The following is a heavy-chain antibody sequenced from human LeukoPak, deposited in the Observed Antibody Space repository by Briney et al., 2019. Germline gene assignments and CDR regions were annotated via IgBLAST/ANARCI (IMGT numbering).Heavy chain of an antibody. CDR3: ARHPASGRWSLFDY. Sequence: GESLKISCKGSGYTFTSNWIGWVRQMPGKGLEWMGITYPGNSDTKYSPSLQGQVTISVDKSISTAYLQWSSLKASDTAMYYCARHPASGRWSLFDYWGQGTLVTVSS. J-gene: IGHJ4*02. CDR2: TYPGNSDT. V-gene: IGHV5-51*01. D-gene: IGHD2-15*01. CDR1: GYTFTSNW.